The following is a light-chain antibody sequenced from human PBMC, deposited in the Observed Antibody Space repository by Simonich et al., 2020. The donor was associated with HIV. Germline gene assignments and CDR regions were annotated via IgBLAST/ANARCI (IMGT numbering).Light chain of an antibody. CDR2: WAA. J-gene: IGKJ2*01. Sequence: DIVMTQSPDSLAVSLGERATINCKSSQSVLYSSNNKKYLSWYQQEPGQAPKLLIYWAATRESGVPDRFSGSGSGTDFTLTISSLQAEDVAVYYCQQYYSTPSYTFGQGTKLEIK. CDR3: QQYYSTPSYT. V-gene: IGKV4-1*01. CDR1: QSVLYSSNNKKY.